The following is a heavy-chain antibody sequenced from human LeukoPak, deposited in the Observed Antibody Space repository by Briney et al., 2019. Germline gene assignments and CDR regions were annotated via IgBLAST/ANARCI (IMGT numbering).Heavy chain of an antibody. CDR2: ISSSSSYI. J-gene: IGHJ4*02. CDR1: GFTFSSYS. CDR3: AREGDYDILTGYYVDY. D-gene: IGHD3-9*01. V-gene: IGHV3-21*01. Sequence: GGSLRLSCAASGFTFSSYSMNWVRQAPGKGLEWVSSISSSSSYIYYADSVKGRFTISRDYAKSSLYLQMNSLRAEDTAVYYCAREGDYDILTGYYVDYWGQGTLVTVSS.